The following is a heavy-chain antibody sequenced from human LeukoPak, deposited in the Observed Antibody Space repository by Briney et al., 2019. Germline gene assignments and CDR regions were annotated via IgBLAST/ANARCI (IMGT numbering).Heavy chain of an antibody. Sequence: PGGSLRLSCAASGFTVSSNYMSWVRQAPGKGLEWVSVIYSGGSTYYADSVKGRFTISRDNSKNTLYLQMNSLRAEDTAVYYCARDSGLHYYDSSGLDYWGQGTLVTVSS. CDR2: IYSGGST. V-gene: IGHV3-53*01. CDR1: GFTVSSNY. D-gene: IGHD3-22*01. J-gene: IGHJ4*02. CDR3: ARDSGLHYYDSSGLDY.